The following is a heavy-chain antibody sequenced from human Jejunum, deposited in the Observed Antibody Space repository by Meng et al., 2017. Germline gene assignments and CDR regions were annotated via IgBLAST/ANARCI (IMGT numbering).Heavy chain of an antibody. CDR2: IYHDGSR. D-gene: IGHD3-22*01. V-gene: IGHV3-53*01. CDR1: GFTVGNYY. CDR3: ARGGGYDSSGYYLRGRAFDI. Sequence: GGSLRLSCAASGFTVGNYYMNWVRQAPGKGLEWVSVIYHDGSRYYADSVKGRFTISRDNSKNMLYLQMNDLRAEDTALYYCARGGGYDSSGYYLRGRAFDIWGQGTKVTVSS. J-gene: IGHJ3*02.